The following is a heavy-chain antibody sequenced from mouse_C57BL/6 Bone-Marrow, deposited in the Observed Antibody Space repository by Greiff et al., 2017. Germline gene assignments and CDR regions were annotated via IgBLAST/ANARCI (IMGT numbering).Heavy chain of an antibody. CDR2: IDPSDSYT. Sequence: QVQLQQPGAELVRPGTSVKLSCKASGYTFTSYWIHWVKQRPGQGLEWIGVIDPSDSYTNYNQKFKGKATLTVATSSSTVYMQLSSLTSEDSAVYYGARAGVYYGSSVAWFAYWGQGTLVTVAA. D-gene: IGHD1-1*01. J-gene: IGHJ3*01. CDR1: GYTFTSYW. CDR3: ARAGVYYGSSVAWFAY. V-gene: IGHV1-59*01.